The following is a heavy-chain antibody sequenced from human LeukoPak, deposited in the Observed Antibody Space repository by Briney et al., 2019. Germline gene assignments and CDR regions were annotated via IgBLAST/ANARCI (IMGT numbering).Heavy chain of an antibody. D-gene: IGHD1-26*01. CDR1: GGTFSSYA. CDR2: IIPIFGTA. CDR3: ARGTYRPVGAMLYYYYYYMDV. Sequence: PGASVKVSCKASGGTFSSYAISWVRQAPGQGLEWMGGIIPIFGTANYAQKFQGRVTITADESTSTAYMELSSLRSEDTAVYYCARGTYRPVGAMLYYYYYYMDVWGKGTTVTVSS. J-gene: IGHJ6*03. V-gene: IGHV1-69*13.